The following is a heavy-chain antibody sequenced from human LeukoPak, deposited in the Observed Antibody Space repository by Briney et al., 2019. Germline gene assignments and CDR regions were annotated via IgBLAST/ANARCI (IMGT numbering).Heavy chain of an antibody. D-gene: IGHD3-16*01. CDR2: ISGSGHYT. J-gene: IGHJ6*03. V-gene: IGHV3-23*01. Sequence: GGSLRLSCEVSGFTFGNYAMSWVRQAPGKGLEWISGISGSGHYTYTADSLKGRFTIPRDNSKNTLYLQMNSLRAEDTALYYCAKDGSWGDYYFYFYIDVWGKGTTVTVSS. CDR3: AKDGSWGDYYFYFYIDV. CDR1: GFTFGNYA.